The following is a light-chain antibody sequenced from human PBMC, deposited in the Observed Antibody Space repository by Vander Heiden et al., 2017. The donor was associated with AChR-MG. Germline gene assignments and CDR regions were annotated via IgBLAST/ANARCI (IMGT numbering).Light chain of an antibody. V-gene: IGLV1-51*01. CDR2: DNN. J-gene: IGLJ2*01. CDR1: SSNIGNNY. Sequence: QSVLTQPPSVSAAPGQKVTISCSGSSSNIGNNYVSWYQQLPETAPKLLIYDNNKRPSGIPDRFSGSKSGTSATLGITGLQTVDEADYYCGTWDSSLSTVVFGGGTKLTVL. CDR3: GTWDSSLSTVV.